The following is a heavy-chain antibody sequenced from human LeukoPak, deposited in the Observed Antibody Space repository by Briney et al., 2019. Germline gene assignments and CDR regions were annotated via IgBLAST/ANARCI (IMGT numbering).Heavy chain of an antibody. CDR2: ISGSGGST. J-gene: IGHJ4*02. Sequence: GGSLRLSCAASGFTFSSYAMSWVRQAPGKGLEWVSAISGSGGSTYYADSVKGRFTISRDNSKNTLYLQMNSLIAEDTAVYYCAKSPAVMTTVTTALGDWGQGTLVTVSS. D-gene: IGHD4-17*01. CDR1: GFTFSSYA. V-gene: IGHV3-23*01. CDR3: AKSPAVMTTVTTALGD.